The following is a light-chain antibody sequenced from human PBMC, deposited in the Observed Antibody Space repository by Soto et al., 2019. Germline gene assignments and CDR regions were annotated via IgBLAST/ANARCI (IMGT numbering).Light chain of an antibody. J-gene: IGLJ1*01. Sequence: QSALTQPASVSGSPGQSITISCTGTSSDFGNYNLVSWYQQHPGKVPKLILFEVNKRPSGVSGRFSGSKSGNTASLTISGLQAEAEADYYCFSFTSSNTHVFGTGTKVTVL. V-gene: IGLV2-23*02. CDR1: SSDFGNYNL. CDR2: EVN. CDR3: FSFTSSNTHV.